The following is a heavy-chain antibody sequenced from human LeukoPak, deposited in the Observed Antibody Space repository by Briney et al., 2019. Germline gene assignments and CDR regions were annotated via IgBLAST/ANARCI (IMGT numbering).Heavy chain of an antibody. D-gene: IGHD2-2*01. CDR1: GFTFSNYG. V-gene: IGHV3-23*01. CDR2: ISGSGGST. CDR3: ARSSRSWSTFDN. J-gene: IGHJ4*02. Sequence: QTGGSLRLSCAASGFTFSNYGMNWVRQAPGKGLEWVSVISGSGGSTYHADSVKGRFTISRDNSKNTLYLQMNSLRAEDTAVYYCARSSRSWSTFDNWGQGTLVTVSS.